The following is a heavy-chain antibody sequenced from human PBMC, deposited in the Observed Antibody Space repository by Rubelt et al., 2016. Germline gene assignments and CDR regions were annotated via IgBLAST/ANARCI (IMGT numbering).Heavy chain of an antibody. Sequence: QLQLQGSGPGLVKPSETLSLTCTVSGGSISSSSYYWGWIRQPPGKGLEWIGYIYYSGRTNYNPPPTSRVHIYVRQPKNQFSLKLGAVTAADTAVYYCARVRSSATMAPYYFDYWGQGTLVTVSS. D-gene: IGHD6-25*01. CDR2: IYYSGRT. CDR1: GGSISSSSYY. V-gene: IGHV4-61*05. J-gene: IGHJ4*02. CDR3: ARVRSSATMAPYYFDY.